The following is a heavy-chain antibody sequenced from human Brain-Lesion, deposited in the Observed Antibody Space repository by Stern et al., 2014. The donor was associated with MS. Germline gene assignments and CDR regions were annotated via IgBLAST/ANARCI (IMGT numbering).Heavy chain of an antibody. V-gene: IGHV4-59*01. D-gene: IGHD5-12*01. CDR2: IHYSGST. J-gene: IGHJ6*02. CDR3: ARVGGYRGYERYSLVDYYYGMDV. Sequence: MQLVESGPGLVKPSETLYLTCTVSGGSFNHYYWSWVRQPPGKGLEWIGYIHYSGSTNSNPSLQSRVTISLDTSKNQFSLELSTVTTADTAVYFWARVGGYRGYERYSLVDYYYGMDVWGQGTTVAVSS. CDR1: GGSFNHYY.